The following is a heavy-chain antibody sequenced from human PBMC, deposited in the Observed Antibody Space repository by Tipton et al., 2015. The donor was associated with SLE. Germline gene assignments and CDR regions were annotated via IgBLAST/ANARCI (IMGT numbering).Heavy chain of an antibody. V-gene: IGHV3-30*01. CDR3: ASSLLTVFAGFDY. CDR2: ISVDGTYT. Sequence: RSLRLSCAASGFTFSHYPLHWVRRAPGKGLEWMTLISVDGTYTRYADSVKGRFTISRDNSKNTLYLQMDSLRPEDTAVYYCASSLLTVFAGFDYWGQGTLVTVSS. D-gene: IGHD3-3*01. CDR1: GFTFSHYP. J-gene: IGHJ4*02.